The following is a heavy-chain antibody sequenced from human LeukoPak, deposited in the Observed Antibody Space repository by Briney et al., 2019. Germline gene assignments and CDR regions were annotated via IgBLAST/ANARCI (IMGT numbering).Heavy chain of an antibody. V-gene: IGHV3-49*04. D-gene: IGHD5-24*01. J-gene: IGHJ4*02. CDR3: TRIRDAYTLDY. CDR2: IRSRTYCGTT. CDR1: GFTFADYA. Sequence: GGSLRLSCTASGFTFADYAMSWVRQAPGKGLEWVGFIRSRTYCGTTEYAASVKGRFTISRDDSKSIAYLQMISLKTEDTAVYYCTRIRDAYTLDYWGQGTLVTVSS.